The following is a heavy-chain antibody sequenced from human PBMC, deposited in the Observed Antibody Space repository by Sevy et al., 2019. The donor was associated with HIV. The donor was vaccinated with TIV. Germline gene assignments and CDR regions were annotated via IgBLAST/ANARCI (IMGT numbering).Heavy chain of an antibody. CDR1: GFTVSSNY. J-gene: IGHJ4*02. V-gene: IGHV3-53*01. CDR3: ARVGSSGWYVDY. D-gene: IGHD6-19*01. Sequence: GGSLRLSCAASGFTVSSNYMSWVRQAPGKGLEWVSVIYSGGSTYYAAPMKGRFTISRDNSKNTLYLQMNSLRAEDTAVYYCARVGSSGWYVDYWGQGTLVTVSS. CDR2: IYSGGST.